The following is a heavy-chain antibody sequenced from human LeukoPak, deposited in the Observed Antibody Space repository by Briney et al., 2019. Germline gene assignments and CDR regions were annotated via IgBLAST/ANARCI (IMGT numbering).Heavy chain of an antibody. J-gene: IGHJ6*03. D-gene: IGHD3-16*01. V-gene: IGHV1-69*05. Sequence: SVKVSCKASGYTFTGYYMHWVRQAPGQGLEWMGGIIPIFGTANYAQKFQGRVTITTDESASTAYMELSSLRSEDTAVYYCARGGRNYYYYYYMDVWGKGTTVTVSS. CDR2: IIPIFGTA. CDR1: GYTFTGYY. CDR3: ARGGRNYYYYYYMDV.